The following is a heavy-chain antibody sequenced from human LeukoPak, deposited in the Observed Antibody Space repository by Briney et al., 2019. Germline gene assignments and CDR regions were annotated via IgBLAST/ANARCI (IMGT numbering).Heavy chain of an antibody. CDR2: IKYDRSEI. D-gene: IGHD3-9*01. J-gene: IGHJ3*02. CDR1: GFTFSNYW. Sequence: PGGSLRLSCAASGFTFSNYWMSWVRQAPGKGLEWVANIKYDRSEIYYVDSVKGRFTISRDNVKNSLFLQMNSLRAEDTAVYYCVRDILTGWAFDIWGQGTMVTVSA. V-gene: IGHV3-7*01. CDR3: VRDILTGWAFDI.